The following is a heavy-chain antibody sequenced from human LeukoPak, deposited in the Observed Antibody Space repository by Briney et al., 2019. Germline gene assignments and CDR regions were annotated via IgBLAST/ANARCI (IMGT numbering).Heavy chain of an antibody. CDR3: ARDHTAMVSGYYYYYGMDV. CDR2: MNPNSGNT. D-gene: IGHD5-18*01. V-gene: IGHV1-8*02. J-gene: IGHJ6*02. Sequence: ASVKVSCKASGGTFSSYAISWVRQATGQGLEWMGWMNPNSGNTGYAQKFQGRVTMTRNTSISTAYMELGSLRSEDTAVYYCARDHTAMVSGYYYYYGMDVWGQGTTVTVSS. CDR1: GGTFSSYA.